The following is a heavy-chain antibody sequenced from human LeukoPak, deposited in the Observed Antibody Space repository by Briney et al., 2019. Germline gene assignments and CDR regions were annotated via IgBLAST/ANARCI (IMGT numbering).Heavy chain of an antibody. CDR2: IKEDGSEK. J-gene: IGHJ5*02. CDR3: ARPIGSGRCDR. D-gene: IGHD6-19*01. CDR1: GFTVSSNY. V-gene: IGHV3-7*05. Sequence: GGSLRLSRAASGFTVSSNYMSWVRQAPGKGLEWVANIKEDGSEKYYVDSVKGRFAISRDDANNSLFLQMNSLRAEDTAVYYCARPIGSGRCDRWARGLLVTASS.